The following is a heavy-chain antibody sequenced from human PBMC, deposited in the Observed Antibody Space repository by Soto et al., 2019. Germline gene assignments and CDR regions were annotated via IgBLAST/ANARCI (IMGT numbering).Heavy chain of an antibody. CDR1: GFTFSEYY. D-gene: IGHD6-6*01. CDR3: VRGEDEYSSSSVGY. J-gene: IGHJ4*02. V-gene: IGHV3-11*01. Sequence: QVQLVESGGGLVKPGGSLRLSCAASGFTFSEYYMSWIRQAPGKGLEWISYISSSGILIYYADSVQGRFTISKDNAKNSLYLQMNSLRSEDTAVYYCVRGEDEYSSSSVGYWGQGTLVTVSS. CDR2: ISSSGILI.